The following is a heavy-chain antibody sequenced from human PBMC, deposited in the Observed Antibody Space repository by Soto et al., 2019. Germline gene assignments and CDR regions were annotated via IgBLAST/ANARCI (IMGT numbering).Heavy chain of an antibody. CDR2: IYYSGSS. Sequence: QVQLQESGPGLVKPSQTLSLTCTVSGGSITSGGYCWTWIRQHPVKGLEWMGHIYYSGSSSYNPSHKSRLTISIDTSKNQFSLKLTSVTAADMAVYYCARDGDYFGSGSPPLLSKWGQGTLVTVSS. CDR3: ARDGDYFGSGSPPLLSK. J-gene: IGHJ4*02. CDR1: GGSITSGGYC. V-gene: IGHV4-31*03. D-gene: IGHD3-10*01.